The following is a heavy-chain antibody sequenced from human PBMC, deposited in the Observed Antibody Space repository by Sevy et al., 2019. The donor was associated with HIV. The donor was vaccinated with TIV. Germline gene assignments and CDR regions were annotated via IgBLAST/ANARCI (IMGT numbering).Heavy chain of an antibody. Sequence: GGSLRLSCAASGFTFSSYAMSWVRQAPGKGLEWVSAISGSGGSTYYADSVKGRFTISRDNSKNTLYLQMNSLRAEDTAVYYCAKEGGIFYYDSSGYPIYFDYWGQRTLVTVSS. CDR2: ISGSGGST. CDR1: GFTFSSYA. D-gene: IGHD3-22*01. CDR3: AKEGGIFYYDSSGYPIYFDY. V-gene: IGHV3-23*01. J-gene: IGHJ4*02.